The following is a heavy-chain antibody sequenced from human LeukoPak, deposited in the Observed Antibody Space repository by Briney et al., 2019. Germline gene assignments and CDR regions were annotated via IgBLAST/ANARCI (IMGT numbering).Heavy chain of an antibody. V-gene: IGHV3-48*01. CDR3: ARERRYSYGYDYYYMDV. Sequence: PGGSLRLSCAASGFSFTTHSMNWVRQAPGKGLEWVSFISVTSSFISYADSVKGRFTISRDNGENSLYLQMNGLRAEDTAVYYCARERRYSYGYDYYYMDVWGKGTTVTVSS. CDR1: GFSFTTHS. CDR2: ISVTSSFI. D-gene: IGHD5-18*01. J-gene: IGHJ6*03.